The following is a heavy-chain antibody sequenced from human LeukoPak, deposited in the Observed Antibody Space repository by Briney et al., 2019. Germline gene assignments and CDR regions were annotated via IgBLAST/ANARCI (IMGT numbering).Heavy chain of an antibody. D-gene: IGHD6-19*01. CDR1: GFTFSSYA. Sequence: GGSLRLSCAASGFTFSSYAMYWVRQAPGKGLEWVSGIFGSGGSTHYADSVKGRFTISRDNSKNTVCLQMNSLRAEDTAVYYCAKTTTGYSSGRFPGWPVDYWGQGTLVTVSS. V-gene: IGHV3-23*01. CDR2: IFGSGGST. CDR3: AKTTTGYSSGRFPGWPVDY. J-gene: IGHJ4*02.